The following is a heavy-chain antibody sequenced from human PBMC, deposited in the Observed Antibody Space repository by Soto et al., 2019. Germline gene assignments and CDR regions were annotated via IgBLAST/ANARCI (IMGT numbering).Heavy chain of an antibody. CDR2: INHSGST. Sequence: SETLSLTCAAYGGSFSGYYWSWIRQPPGKGLEWIGEINHSGSTNYTPSLKSRVTISVDTSKNQFSLKLSSVNAADTAVYYCARLAVRGVIRGQDYYYGMDVWGQGTTVTVSS. CDR1: GGSFSGYY. J-gene: IGHJ6*02. V-gene: IGHV4-34*01. CDR3: ARLAVRGVIRGQDYYYGMDV. D-gene: IGHD3-10*01.